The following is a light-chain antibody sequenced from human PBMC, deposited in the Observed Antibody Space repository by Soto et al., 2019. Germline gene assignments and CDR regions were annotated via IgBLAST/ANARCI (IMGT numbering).Light chain of an antibody. V-gene: IGLV2-14*01. Sequence: QSVLIQPASVSGSPGQSITISCTGTSRDVGGSNYVSWYQHHPHRAPKLLIYEVSYRPSGVSSRISGSKSGNTASLTISGLQAEDDADYYCCSYTSSNTLEVFGVGTKLTVL. CDR2: EVS. J-gene: IGLJ1*01. CDR1: SRDVGGSNY. CDR3: CSYTSSNTLEV.